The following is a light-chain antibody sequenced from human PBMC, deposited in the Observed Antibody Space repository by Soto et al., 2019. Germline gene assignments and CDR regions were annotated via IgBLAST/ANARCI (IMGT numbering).Light chain of an antibody. V-gene: IGKV1-6*01. CDR2: AAS. CDR3: LQDYSYPYT. J-gene: IGKJ2*01. CDR1: QDIRID. Sequence: AIQMTQSPSSLSASVGDRVTITCRASQDIRIDLGWYQLKPGKAPKLLIYAASSLQSGVPSRFSGSGSGTDFTLTFSSLQPEDFATYYCLQDYSYPYTFGQGTKLEIK.